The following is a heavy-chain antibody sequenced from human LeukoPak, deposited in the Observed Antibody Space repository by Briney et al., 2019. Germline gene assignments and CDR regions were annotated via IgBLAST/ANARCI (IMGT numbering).Heavy chain of an antibody. CDR2: ISSSSSYI. D-gene: IGHD5-18*01. Sequence: PGGSLRLSCVASGFTFSSYSMNWVRQAPGKGLEWVSSISSSSSYIYYADSVKGRFTISRDNAKNSLYLQMNSLRVEDTAVYYCARSDTAMVPYYCYSGMDVWGQGTTVTVSS. J-gene: IGHJ6*02. CDR3: ARSDTAMVPYYCYSGMDV. CDR1: GFTFSSYS. V-gene: IGHV3-21*01.